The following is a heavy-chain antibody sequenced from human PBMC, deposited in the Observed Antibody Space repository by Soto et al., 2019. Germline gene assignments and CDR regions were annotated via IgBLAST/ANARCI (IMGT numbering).Heavy chain of an antibody. D-gene: IGHD1-7*01. V-gene: IGHV4-39*01. CDR2: IYYSGST. J-gene: IGHJ4*02. CDR3: ARLHRLELQVDY. Sequence: SETLSLTCTVSGGSISSSSYYWGWIRQPPGKGLEWIGSIYYSGSTYYNPSLKSRVTISVDTSKNQFSLKLSSVTAADTAVYYCARLHRLELQVDYWGQGTLVTVSS. CDR1: GGSISSSSYY.